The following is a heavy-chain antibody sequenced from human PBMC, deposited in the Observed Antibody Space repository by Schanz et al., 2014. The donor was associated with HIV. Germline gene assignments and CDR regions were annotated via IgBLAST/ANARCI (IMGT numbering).Heavy chain of an antibody. CDR1: GFNFNSYG. CDR2: ISYDGRNK. CDR3: AREREESIAYYYYGMDV. V-gene: IGHV3-30*03. Sequence: VQLVESGGGVVQPGRSLRLSCVASGFNFNSYGIHWVRQAPGKGLEWLAVISYDGRNKKFANSVKGRLTISRDNSKNTLYLQMNSLRAEDTAVYYCAREREESIAYYYYGMDVWGQGTAVTVSS. D-gene: IGHD1-26*01. J-gene: IGHJ6*02.